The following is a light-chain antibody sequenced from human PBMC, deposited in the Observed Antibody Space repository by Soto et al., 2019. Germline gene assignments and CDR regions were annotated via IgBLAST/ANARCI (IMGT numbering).Light chain of an antibody. CDR1: QSVSNTY. Sequence: GERATLSCRASQSVSNTYLAWYQQKPGQAPRPLISAASTRAPGTPDRFSGSGSGTDFTLTISRLEPEDFAIYYCQQYGSSRWTFGQGTKVDIK. J-gene: IGKJ1*01. V-gene: IGKV3-20*01. CDR3: QQYGSSRWT. CDR2: AAS.